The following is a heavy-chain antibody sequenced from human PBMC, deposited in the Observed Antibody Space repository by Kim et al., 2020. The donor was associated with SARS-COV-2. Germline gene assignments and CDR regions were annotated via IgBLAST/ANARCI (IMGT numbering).Heavy chain of an antibody. Sequence: SETLSLTCTVSGGSISSGGYYWSWIRQHPGKGLEWIGYIYYSGSTYYNPSLKSRVTISVDTSKNQFSLKLSSVTAADTAVYYCARVTTIFGVVIHVSWFDPWGQGTLVTVSS. D-gene: IGHD3-3*01. J-gene: IGHJ5*02. CDR1: GGSISSGGYY. CDR3: ARVTTIFGVVIHVSWFDP. CDR2: IYYSGST. V-gene: IGHV4-31*03.